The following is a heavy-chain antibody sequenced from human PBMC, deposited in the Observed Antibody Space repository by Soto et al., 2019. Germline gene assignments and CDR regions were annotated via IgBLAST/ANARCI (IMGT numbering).Heavy chain of an antibody. CDR2: INSDGSST. J-gene: IGHJ6*02. CDR3: ARLYSDGRNYYHYGMDV. Sequence: GGSLRLSCAASGFTFSSYWMHWVRQAPGKELVWVSRINSDGSSTSYADSVKGRFTISRDNAKNTLYLQMNSLRAEDTAVYYCARLYSDGRNYYHYGMDVWGQGTTVTVSS. D-gene: IGHD5-18*01. V-gene: IGHV3-74*01. CDR1: GFTFSSYW.